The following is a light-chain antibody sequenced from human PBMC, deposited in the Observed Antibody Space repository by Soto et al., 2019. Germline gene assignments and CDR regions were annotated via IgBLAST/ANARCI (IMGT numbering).Light chain of an antibody. CDR3: QSYDSSLSGSVV. Sequence: QSVLTQPPSVSGAPGQRVTISCTGSSSNIGAGYDVHWYQQLPGTAPKLLIYTNNNRPSGVPDRFSGSKSGTSASLAITGLRSEDEGEYYCQSYDSSLSGSVVFGGGTKLTVL. CDR1: SSNIGAGYD. CDR2: TNN. V-gene: IGLV1-40*01. J-gene: IGLJ2*01.